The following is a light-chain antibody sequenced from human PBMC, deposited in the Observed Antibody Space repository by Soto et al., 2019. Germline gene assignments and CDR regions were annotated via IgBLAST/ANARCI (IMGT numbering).Light chain of an antibody. J-gene: IGLJ3*02. CDR1: SSDVGSYNL. V-gene: IGLV2-23*01. Sequence: QSALTQPASLSGSPGQSITISCTGTSSDVGSYNLVSWYQQHPGKAPKLMIYEGSKRPSGVSNRFSGSKSGNTASLTISGLQAEDEADYYCCSYAGSSTPWVFGGGTKVTVL. CDR3: CSYAGSSTPWV. CDR2: EGS.